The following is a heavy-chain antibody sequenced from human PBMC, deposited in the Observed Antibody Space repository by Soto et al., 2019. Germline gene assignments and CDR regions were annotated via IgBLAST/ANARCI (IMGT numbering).Heavy chain of an antibody. V-gene: IGHV1-69*08. D-gene: IGHD4-4*01. J-gene: IGHJ5*02. CDR3: ARDRGDDYSYYA. CDR1: GGTFSTST. CDR2: IIRILNRT. Sequence: QVQLVQSGAEVKKPGSSVKVSCKASGGTFSTSTFSWVRQAPGQGLEWMGRIIRILNRTNYATRFQGRVAITAHYPESTAYREVSSLKYDDTGVYYCARDRGDDYSYYALGQGTLVTVSS.